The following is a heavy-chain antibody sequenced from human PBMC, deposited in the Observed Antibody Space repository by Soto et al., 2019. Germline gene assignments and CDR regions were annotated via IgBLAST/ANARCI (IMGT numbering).Heavy chain of an antibody. V-gene: IGHV4-59*08. CDR1: GGSISSYY. J-gene: IGHJ4*02. CDR2: IYYSGST. CDR3: ARLDSIQSVWSFIDY. Sequence: SETLSLTCTVSGGSISSYYWSWIRQPPGKGLEWIGYIYYSGSTNYNPSLKSRVTISVDTSKNQFSLKLSSVTAADTAVYYCARLDSIQSVWSFIDYWGQGTLVTVSS. D-gene: IGHD1-26*01.